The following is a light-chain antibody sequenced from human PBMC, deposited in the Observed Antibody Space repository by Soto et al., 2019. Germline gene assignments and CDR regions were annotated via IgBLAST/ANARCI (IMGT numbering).Light chain of an antibody. CDR2: VGTGGIVG. J-gene: IGLJ2*01. V-gene: IGLV9-49*01. CDR3: GADHGSGSNFVYLV. CDR1: SGYSNYK. Sequence: QLVLTQPPSASASLGASVTLTCTLSSGYSNYKVDWYQQRPGKGPRFVMRVGTGGIVGSKGDGIPDRFSVLGSGLNRYLTIKNIQEEDESDYHCGADHGSGSNFVYLVFGGGTKLTLL.